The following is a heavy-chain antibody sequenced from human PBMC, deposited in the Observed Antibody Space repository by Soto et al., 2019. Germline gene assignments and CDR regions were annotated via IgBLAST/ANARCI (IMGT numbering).Heavy chain of an antibody. Sequence: GASVKVSCKASGYTFTSYYMHWVRQAPGQGLEWMGIINPSGGSTSYAQKFQGRVTMTRDTSTSTVYMELSSLRSEDTAVYYCARRAKSSGYSGLDAFDIWGQGTMVTVSS. CDR2: INPSGGST. CDR3: ARRAKSSGYSGLDAFDI. CDR1: GYTFTSYY. D-gene: IGHD3-22*01. J-gene: IGHJ3*02. V-gene: IGHV1-46*01.